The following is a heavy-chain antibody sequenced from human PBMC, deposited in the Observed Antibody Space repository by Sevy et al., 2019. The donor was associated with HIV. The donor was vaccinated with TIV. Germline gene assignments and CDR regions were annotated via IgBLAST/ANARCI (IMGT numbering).Heavy chain of an antibody. Sequence: GGSLRLSCVASGFTFRSYWMSCVRQAPGKGLEWVAHIKSDGSEKYHVDSVKGRFTISRDNAKNSLYLQMNSLRAEDTAVYYCARDCSSTSCLWGLDVWGPGTTVTVSS. V-gene: IGHV3-7*03. CDR1: GFTFRSYW. CDR3: ARDCSSTSCLWGLDV. J-gene: IGHJ6*02. CDR2: IKSDGSEK. D-gene: IGHD2-2*01.